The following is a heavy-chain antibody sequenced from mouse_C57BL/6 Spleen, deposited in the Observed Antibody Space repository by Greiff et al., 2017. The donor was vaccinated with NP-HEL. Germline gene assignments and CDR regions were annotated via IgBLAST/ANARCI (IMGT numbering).Heavy chain of an antibody. CDR3: AREVDSSGHYFDY. Sequence: VQLQQSGPVLVKPGASVKMSCKASGYTFTDYYMNWVKQSHGKSLEWIGVINPYNGGTSYNQKFKGKATLTVDKSSSTAYMELNSLTSEDSAVYYCAREVDSSGHYFDYWGQGTTLTVSS. V-gene: IGHV1-19*01. CDR1: GYTFTDYY. D-gene: IGHD3-2*02. J-gene: IGHJ2*01. CDR2: INPYNGGT.